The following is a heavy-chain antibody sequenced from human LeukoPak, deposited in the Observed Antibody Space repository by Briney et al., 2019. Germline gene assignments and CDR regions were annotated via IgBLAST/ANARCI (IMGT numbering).Heavy chain of an antibody. V-gene: IGHV3-21*01. CDR1: GFTFSSYS. Sequence: PGGSLRLSCAASGFTFSSYSMNWVRQAPGKGLEWVSSISSSSSYIYYADSVKGRFTISRDNAKNSLYLQMNSLRAEDTAVHYCARDGDPLYYYYYMDVWGKGTTVTVSS. J-gene: IGHJ6*03. CDR3: ARDGDPLYYYYYMDV. CDR2: ISSSSSYI. D-gene: IGHD7-27*01.